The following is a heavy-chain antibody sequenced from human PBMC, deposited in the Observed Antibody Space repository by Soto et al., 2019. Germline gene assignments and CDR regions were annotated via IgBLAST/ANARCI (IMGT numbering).Heavy chain of an antibody. Sequence: QVQLQQWGAGLLKPSETLSLTCAVYGGSFSGYYWSWIRQPPGKGLEWMGEINHSGSTNYNPSLKSRVTITVDTSKNQFSLKLSSVTAADTAVYYCARGLSRNIVLMVYAIANWFDPWGQGTLVTVSS. CDR3: ARGLSRNIVLMVYAIANWFDP. J-gene: IGHJ5*02. CDR1: GGSFSGYY. V-gene: IGHV4-34*01. D-gene: IGHD2-8*01. CDR2: INHSGST.